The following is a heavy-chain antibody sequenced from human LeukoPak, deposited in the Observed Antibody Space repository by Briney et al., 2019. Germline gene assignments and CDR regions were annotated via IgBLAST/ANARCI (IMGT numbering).Heavy chain of an antibody. Sequence: GGSLRLSCAVSGFTLSSNCMHWVRQVPGKGLEWVCRIDDVGSGTSYADSVKGRFTISRDNSKNSLYLQMNSLRAEDTALYYCAKDRRDGYNQEISFDYWGQGTLVTVSS. V-gene: IGHV3-74*01. D-gene: IGHD5-24*01. CDR2: IDDVGSGT. CDR3: AKDRRDGYNQEISFDY. J-gene: IGHJ4*02. CDR1: GFTLSSNC.